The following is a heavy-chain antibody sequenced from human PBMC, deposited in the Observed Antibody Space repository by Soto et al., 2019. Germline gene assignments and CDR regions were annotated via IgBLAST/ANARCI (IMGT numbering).Heavy chain of an antibody. V-gene: IGHV5-51*01. CDR2: IYPGDSDT. CDR1: GYTFTDYW. CDR3: ARHISTFRYYYYAMDV. J-gene: IGHJ6*02. D-gene: IGHD2-2*01. Sequence: LGESLKISCKGSGYTFTDYWIGWVRQLPGKGLEWMGIIYPGDSDTRYSPSFQGHVTITVDKSTSTAYLQWNTLKASDTAMYYCARHISTFRYYYYAMDVWGQGTTVTVSS.